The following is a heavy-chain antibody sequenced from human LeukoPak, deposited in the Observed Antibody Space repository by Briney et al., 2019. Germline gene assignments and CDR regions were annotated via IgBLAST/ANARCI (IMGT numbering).Heavy chain of an antibody. CDR3: AREGSYLNTGASYYLHWFDP. V-gene: IGHV3-74*01. D-gene: IGHD2-8*02. CDR2: IDTEGSTT. Sequence: QPGGSLRLSCAASGFTFSSYEMNWVRQAPGKGLVWVSYIDTEGSTTSYADSVKGRFTISRDNAKNTLYLQMNSLRAEDTAIYYCAREGSYLNTGASYYLHWFDPWGQGTLVTVSS. CDR1: GFTFSSYE. J-gene: IGHJ5*02.